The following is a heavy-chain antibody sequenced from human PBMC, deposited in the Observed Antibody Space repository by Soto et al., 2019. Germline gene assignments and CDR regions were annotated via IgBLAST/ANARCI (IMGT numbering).Heavy chain of an antibody. D-gene: IGHD3-9*01. J-gene: IGHJ4*02. CDR2: INPSGGST. CDR1: GYTFPSYY. V-gene: IGHV1-46*01. CDR3: ARVGILTGYYHRNFDY. Sequence: ASVKVSCKASGYTFPSYYMHWVRQAPGQGLEWMGIINPSGGSTSYAQKFQGRVTMTRDTSTSTVYMELSSVTAADTAVYYCARVGILTGYYHRNFDYWAQGTLVTVSS.